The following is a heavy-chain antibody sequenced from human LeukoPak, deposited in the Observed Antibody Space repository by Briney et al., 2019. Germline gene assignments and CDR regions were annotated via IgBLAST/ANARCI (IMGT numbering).Heavy chain of an antibody. J-gene: IGHJ5*02. Sequence: SETLSLTCTVSGGSISSYYWSWIRQPAGKGLEWIGRIYTSGSTNYNPSLKSRVTVSVDTSKNQFSLKLSSVTAADTAVYYCARGIHYYGSGSYPRFDPWGQGTLVTVSS. CDR1: GGSISSYY. D-gene: IGHD3-10*01. V-gene: IGHV4-4*07. CDR2: IYTSGST. CDR3: ARGIHYYGSGSYPRFDP.